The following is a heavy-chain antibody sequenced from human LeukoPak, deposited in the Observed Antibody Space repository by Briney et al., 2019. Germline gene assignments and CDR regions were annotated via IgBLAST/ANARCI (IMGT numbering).Heavy chain of an antibody. D-gene: IGHD3-3*01. CDR3: ARGGVVITEYFQH. CDR2: IYYSGST. CDR1: GGSISSGGYY. Sequence: SETLSLTCTVSGGSISSGGYYWSWIRQPPGKGLEWIGYIYYSGSTNYNPSLKSRVTISVDTSKNQFSLKLSSVTAADTAVYYCARGGVVITEYFQHWGQGTLVTVSS. J-gene: IGHJ1*01. V-gene: IGHV4-61*08.